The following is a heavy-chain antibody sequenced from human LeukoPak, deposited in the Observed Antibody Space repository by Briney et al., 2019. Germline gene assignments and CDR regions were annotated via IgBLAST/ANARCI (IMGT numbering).Heavy chain of an antibody. J-gene: IGHJ4*02. Sequence: YPGGSLRLSCAASGFTFSNCAIHWVRQAPGEGLEWVAVISYDGSNKYYVDSVKGRFTISRDNSKNTLYLQMISLRAEDTAVYYCARGGIYSFDYWGQGTLVTVSS. CDR3: ARGGIYSFDY. D-gene: IGHD2-21*01. CDR1: GFTFSNCA. CDR2: ISYDGSNK. V-gene: IGHV3-30*04.